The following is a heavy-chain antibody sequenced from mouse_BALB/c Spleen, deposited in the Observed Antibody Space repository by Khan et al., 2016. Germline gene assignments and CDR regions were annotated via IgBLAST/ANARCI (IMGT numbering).Heavy chain of an antibody. J-gene: IGHJ3*01. D-gene: IGHD1-2*01. Sequence: VQLKESGPGLVKPSQSLSLTCTVTGYSITSDYAWNWIRQFPGNTLEWIGSIGYSGSTSYYPSLQSRISITRDSTKNQFFLQLNSVTTEDTATYYCALIRLAYWGQETLGTVSA. V-gene: IGHV3-2*02. CDR3: ALIRLAY. CDR1: GYSITSDYA. CDR2: IGYSGST.